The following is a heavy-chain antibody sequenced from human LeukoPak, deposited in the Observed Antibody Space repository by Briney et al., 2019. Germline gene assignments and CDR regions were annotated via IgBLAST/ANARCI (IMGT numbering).Heavy chain of an antibody. V-gene: IGHV3-7*03. CDR2: IKQDGSEK. CDR3: AKEGEEMAAFDY. CDR1: GFTFSSYW. D-gene: IGHD5-24*01. J-gene: IGHJ4*02. Sequence: GGSLRLSCAASGFTFSSYWMSWVRQAPGKGLEWVANIKQDGSEKYYVDSVKGRFTISRDSAKNSLYLQMNSLRTEDTALYYCAKEGEEMAAFDYWGQGTLVTVSS.